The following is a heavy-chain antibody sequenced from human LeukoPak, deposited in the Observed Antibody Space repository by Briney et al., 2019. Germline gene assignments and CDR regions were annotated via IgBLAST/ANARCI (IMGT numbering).Heavy chain of an antibody. CDR1: GGSISSYY. Sequence: PSETLSLTYTVSGGSISSYYWSWIRQPPGKGLEWIGYIYYSGSTNYNPSLKSRVTISVDTSKNQFSLKLSSVTAADTAVYYYARHGVDGDYVNYWGQGTLVTVSS. D-gene: IGHD4-17*01. J-gene: IGHJ4*02. CDR2: IYYSGST. V-gene: IGHV4-59*01. CDR3: ARHGVDGDYVNY.